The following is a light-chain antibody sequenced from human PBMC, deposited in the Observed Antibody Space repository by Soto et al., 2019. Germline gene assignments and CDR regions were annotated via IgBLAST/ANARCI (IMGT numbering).Light chain of an antibody. CDR1: QSLSSY. CDR2: AAS. CDR3: QQYNSHST. V-gene: IGKV1-39*01. Sequence: DIQMTQTPSSLSACXXDPVTITCRASQSLSSYLNWYQQKPGKAPXXRIYAASSLQSGVPSRFSGSGSGTEFTLTISSLQPDDFATCYCQQYNSHSTFGQGTKVDI. J-gene: IGKJ1*01.